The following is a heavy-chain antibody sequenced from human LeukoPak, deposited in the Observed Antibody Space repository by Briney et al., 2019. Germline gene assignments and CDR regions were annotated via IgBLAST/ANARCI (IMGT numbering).Heavy chain of an antibody. CDR1: GGSISSGSYY. V-gene: IGHV4-61*02. J-gene: IGHJ6*03. D-gene: IGHD2-15*01. CDR2: IYTSGST. Sequence: SETLSLTCTVSGGSISSGSYYWSWIRQPAGKGLEWIGRIYTSGSTNYNPSLKSRVTISVDTSKNQFSLKLSFVTAADTAVYYCARGGRSGSRGYYYMDVWGKGTTVTVSS. CDR3: ARGGRSGSRGYYYMDV.